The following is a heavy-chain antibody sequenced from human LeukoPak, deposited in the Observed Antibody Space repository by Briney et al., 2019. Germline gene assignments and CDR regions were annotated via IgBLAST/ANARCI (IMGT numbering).Heavy chain of an antibody. Sequence: ASVKVSCKASGYTFTSYGISWVRQAPGQGLEWMGWISAYNGNTNYAQELQGRVTMTTDTSTSTAYMELRSLRSDDTAVYYCAREFKVDSSGYYYPTQDYWGQGTLVTVSS. CDR3: AREFKVDSSGYYYPTQDY. CDR1: GYTFTSYG. D-gene: IGHD3-22*01. J-gene: IGHJ4*02. V-gene: IGHV1-18*01. CDR2: ISAYNGNT.